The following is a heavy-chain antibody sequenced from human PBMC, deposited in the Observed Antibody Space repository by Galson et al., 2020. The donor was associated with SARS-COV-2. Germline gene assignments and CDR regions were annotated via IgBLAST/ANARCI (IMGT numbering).Heavy chain of an antibody. CDR2: ISTRSNYI. J-gene: IGHJ3*02. D-gene: IGHD2-8*02. CDR3: ASGGYTTGWGAFDI. V-gene: IGHV3-21*01. CDR1: GFSFSTNS. Sequence: GGSLSLSCAASGFSFSTNSVTWVRQAPGKGLEWVSYISTRSNYIYYADSVKGRFTISRDNAKNSLLLQMNSLRVEDTAVYYCASGGYTTGWGAFDIWGQGTKVTVSS.